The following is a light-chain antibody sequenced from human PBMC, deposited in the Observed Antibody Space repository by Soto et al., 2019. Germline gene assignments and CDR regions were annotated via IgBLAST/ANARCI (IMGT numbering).Light chain of an antibody. V-gene: IGKV4-1*01. Sequence: DIVMTQSPDSLAVSLGERATINCKSSQSVLYSSNNKNYLAWYQQQPGQPPKLLIYWASTRESGVPDRFSGSGSGTDFTPTISSLQAEYVAVYYCQQYFSIPWTFGQGTKVEI. CDR2: WAS. CDR3: QQYFSIPWT. J-gene: IGKJ1*01. CDR1: QSVLYSSNNKNY.